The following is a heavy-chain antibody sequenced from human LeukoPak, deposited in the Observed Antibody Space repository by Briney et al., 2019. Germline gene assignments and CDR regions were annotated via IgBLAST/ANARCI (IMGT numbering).Heavy chain of an antibody. V-gene: IGHV4-31*02. CDR3: ARGRSNYYGMDV. J-gene: IGHJ6*02. CDR1: GFIFGTYW. Sequence: LRLSCAASGFIFGTYWMSWVRQHPGKGLEWIGYIYYSGSTYYNPSLKSRVTISVDTSKNLFSLKVSSVTAADTAVYYCARGRSNYYGMDVWGQGTTVTVSS. CDR2: IYYSGST. D-gene: IGHD1-26*01.